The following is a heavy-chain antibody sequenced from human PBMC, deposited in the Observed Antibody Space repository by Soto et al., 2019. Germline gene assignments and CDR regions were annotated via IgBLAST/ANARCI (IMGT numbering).Heavy chain of an antibody. J-gene: IGHJ4*02. CDR3: ARYRREAVAGYTLDY. D-gene: IGHD6-13*01. CDR1: GGSISSNY. Sequence: NPSDTLSLTCTVSGGSISSNYWTWIRQPPGKGLEWIGYVYNSGSTNYNPSLKSRVTISEDTSRSQFSLKVNSMTAADTAVYYCARYRREAVAGYTLDYWGQGILVTVSS. CDR2: VYNSGST. V-gene: IGHV4-59*01.